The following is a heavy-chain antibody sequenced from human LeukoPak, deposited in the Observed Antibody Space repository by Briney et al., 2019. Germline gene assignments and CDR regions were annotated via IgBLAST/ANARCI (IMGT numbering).Heavy chain of an antibody. Sequence: PSETLSLTCTVSGGSISSYYWSWIRQPPGKGLEWIGSIYHSGSTYYNPSLKSRATISVDTSKNQFSLKLSSVTATDAAIYYCERERSSSSDYWGQGTLVTVSS. CDR2: IYHSGST. CDR3: ERERSSSSDY. V-gene: IGHV4-59*12. CDR1: GGSISSYY. J-gene: IGHJ4*02. D-gene: IGHD6-6*01.